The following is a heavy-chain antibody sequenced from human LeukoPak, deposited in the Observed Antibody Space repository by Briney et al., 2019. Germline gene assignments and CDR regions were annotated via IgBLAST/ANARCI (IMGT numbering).Heavy chain of an antibody. CDR2: IYSSGST. CDR1: GGSISGYY. V-gene: IGHV4-4*07. D-gene: IGHD6-13*01. Sequence: SETLSLTCTVSGGSISGYYWSWIRQPAGKELEWIGRIYSSGSTHYNPSLKSRVTMSVDTSKNQFSLKLSSVTAADTAVYYCARDSSRTFDYWGQGTLVTVSS. J-gene: IGHJ4*02. CDR3: ARDSSRTFDY.